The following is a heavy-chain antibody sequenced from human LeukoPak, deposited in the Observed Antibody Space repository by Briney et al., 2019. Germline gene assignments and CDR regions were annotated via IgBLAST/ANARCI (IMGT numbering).Heavy chain of an antibody. Sequence: SETLSLTCTVSGYSISSGYYWGWIRQPPGKGLEWIGSIYHSGSTYYNPSLKSRVTISVDTSKNQFSLKLSSVTAADTAVYYCARIPSIAVAGTWAYFDYWGQGTLVTVSS. CDR1: GYSISSGYY. V-gene: IGHV4-38-2*02. CDR3: ARIPSIAVAGTWAYFDY. D-gene: IGHD6-19*01. CDR2: IYHSGST. J-gene: IGHJ4*02.